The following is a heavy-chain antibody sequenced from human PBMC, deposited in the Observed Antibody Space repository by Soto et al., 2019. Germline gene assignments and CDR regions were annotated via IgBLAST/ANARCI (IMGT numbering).Heavy chain of an antibody. V-gene: IGHV4-59*08. CDR2: MYYSGSS. CDR1: GGSISSYY. D-gene: IGHD3-22*01. J-gene: IGHJ4*02. CDR3: ATLDSSGYFPDS. Sequence: SETLSLTCTVSGGSISSYYWSWIRQPPGKGLEWIGYMYYSGSSNYNPSLKSRVTISVGTSKNQCSLQMNSVTAADTAVYYCATLDSSGYFPDSWGQGSLVTVSS.